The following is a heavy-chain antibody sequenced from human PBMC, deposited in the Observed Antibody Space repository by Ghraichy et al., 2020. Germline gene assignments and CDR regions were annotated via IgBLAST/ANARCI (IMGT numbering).Heavy chain of an antibody. CDR2: IYYSGST. J-gene: IGHJ6*03. Sequence: SETLSLTCTVSGGSISSYYWSWIRQPPGKGLEWIGYIYYSGSTNYNPSLKSRVTISVDTSKNQFSLKLSSVTAADTAVYYCARGATIFGVVTNYYYYYYMDVWGKGTTVTVSS. D-gene: IGHD3-3*01. CDR3: ARGATIFGVVTNYYYYYYMDV. V-gene: IGHV4-59*01. CDR1: GGSISSYY.